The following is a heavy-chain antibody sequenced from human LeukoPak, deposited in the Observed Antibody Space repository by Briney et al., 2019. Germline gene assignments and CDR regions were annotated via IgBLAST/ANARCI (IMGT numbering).Heavy chain of an antibody. V-gene: IGHV4-59*01. CDR1: GGSINNYY. CDR3: ARAAVTTSRYFQH. CDR2: IYNSGHT. J-gene: IGHJ1*01. D-gene: IGHD4-17*01. Sequence: SETLSLTCTVSGGSINNYYWSWIRQPPGKGLEWIGYIYNSGHTNCNPSLKSRVTISEDTSKNQLSLKLSSVTAADTAVYYCARAAVTTSRYFQHWGQGTLVTVSS.